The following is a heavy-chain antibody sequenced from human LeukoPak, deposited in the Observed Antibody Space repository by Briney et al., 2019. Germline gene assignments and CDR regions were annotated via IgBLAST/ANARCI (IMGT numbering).Heavy chain of an antibody. J-gene: IGHJ6*02. CDR2: IYTSGIT. D-gene: IGHD3-3*01. CDR3: AREAYDFWSGYSRRVYYYGMDV. V-gene: IGHV4-61*02. CDR1: GGSISSGSYY. Sequence: SETLSLTCTVSGGSISSGSYYWSWIRQPAGKGLEWIGRIYTSGITNYNPSLKSRVTISVDTSKNQFSLKLSSVTAADTAVYYCAREAYDFWSGYSRRVYYYGMDVWGQGTTVTVSS.